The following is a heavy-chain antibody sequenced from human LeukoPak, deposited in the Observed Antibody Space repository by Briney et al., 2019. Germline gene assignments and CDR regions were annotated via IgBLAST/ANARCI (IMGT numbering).Heavy chain of an antibody. CDR3: ARDLYDYYGSGSYSGY. D-gene: IGHD3-10*01. V-gene: IGHV3-20*04. CDR1: GLTFDDYG. Sequence: GGSLRLSCAASGLTFDDYGMSWVRQAPGKGLEWVSGINWNGGSTGYADSVKGRFTISRDNAKNSLYLQMNSLRAEDTALYYCARDLYDYYGSGSYSGYWGQGTLVTVSS. CDR2: INWNGGST. J-gene: IGHJ4*02.